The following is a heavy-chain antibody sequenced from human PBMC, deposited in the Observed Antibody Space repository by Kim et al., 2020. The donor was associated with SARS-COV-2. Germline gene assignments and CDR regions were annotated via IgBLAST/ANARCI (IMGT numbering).Heavy chain of an antibody. CDR2: IIPILGIA. V-gene: IGHV1-69*02. Sequence: SVKVSCKASGGTFSSYTISWVRQAPGQGLEWMGRIIPILGIANYAQKFQGRVTITADKSTSTAYMELSSLRSEDTAVYYCARGLGAAMATNWFDPWGQGTLVTVSS. D-gene: IGHD5-18*01. CDR1: GGTFSSYT. CDR3: ARGLGAAMATNWFDP. J-gene: IGHJ5*02.